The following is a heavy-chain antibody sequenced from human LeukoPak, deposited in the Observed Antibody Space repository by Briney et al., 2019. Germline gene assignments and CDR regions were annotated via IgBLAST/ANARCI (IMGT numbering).Heavy chain of an antibody. CDR2: LSGVGGYK. Sequence: GGSLRLSCAASGGTFTTYAMNSVRPAPGKGLEWVSGLSGVGGYKYSADSAKGRFTISRDTTKSTLHLQLSSLRAEDRAIYYCTRDPSGSSPDFDFWGQGTLVIVYS. J-gene: IGHJ4*02. V-gene: IGHV3-23*01. D-gene: IGHD3-3*01. CDR1: GGTFTTYA. CDR3: TRDPSGSSPDFDF.